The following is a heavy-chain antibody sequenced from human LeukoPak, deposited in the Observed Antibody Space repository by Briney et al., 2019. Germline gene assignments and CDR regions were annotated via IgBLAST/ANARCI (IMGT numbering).Heavy chain of an antibody. Sequence: SETLSLTCTVSGGSISSSGYYWGWIRQSPGKGLEWIGTIYYSGSTDYNPSLKSRVTMSVDTSKNQFSLKLSSVTAADTAVYYCARGSRELYYFDYWGQGTLVTVSS. D-gene: IGHD1-7*01. CDR3: ARGSRELYYFDY. J-gene: IGHJ4*02. CDR1: GGSISSSGYY. CDR2: IYYSGST. V-gene: IGHV4-39*01.